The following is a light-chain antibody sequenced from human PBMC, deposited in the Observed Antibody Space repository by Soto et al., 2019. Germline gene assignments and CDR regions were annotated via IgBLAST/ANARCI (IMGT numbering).Light chain of an antibody. CDR1: APSIGNHC. CDR3: GTWDSSLSAGV. V-gene: IGLV1-51*01. CDR2: DND. Sequence: SVLTQPPSVSATPGQTVTISCSGTAPSIGNHCVSWYQQLPGTAPKLLIYDNDKRPSEIPDRFSGSKSGTSATLGITGLQTGDEADHFCGTWDSSLSAGVFGTGTKVTVL. J-gene: IGLJ1*01.